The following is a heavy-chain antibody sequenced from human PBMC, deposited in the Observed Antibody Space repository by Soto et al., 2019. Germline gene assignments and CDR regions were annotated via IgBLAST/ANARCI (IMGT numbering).Heavy chain of an antibody. J-gene: IGHJ4*02. CDR3: ASPFTMVRGVDMYYFDY. CDR2: IIPIFGTA. V-gene: IGHV1-69*01. CDR1: GGTFSSYA. Sequence: QVQLVQSGAEVKKPGSSVKVCCKASGGTFSSYAISWVRQAPGQGLEWMGGIIPIFGTANYAQKFQGRVTITADESTSTAYMELSSLRSEDTAVYYCASPFTMVRGVDMYYFDYWGQGTLVTVSS. D-gene: IGHD3-10*01.